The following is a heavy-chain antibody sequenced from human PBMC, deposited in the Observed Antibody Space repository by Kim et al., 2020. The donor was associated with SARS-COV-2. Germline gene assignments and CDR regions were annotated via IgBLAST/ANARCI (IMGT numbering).Heavy chain of an antibody. CDR1: GYTFTSYG. J-gene: IGHJ6*02. CDR3: ARSRYCSSTSCSWYWYYYYGMDV. V-gene: IGHV1-18*04. Sequence: ASVKVSCKASGYTFTSYGISWVRQAPGQGLEWMGWISAYNGNTNYAQKLQGRVTMTTDTSTSTAYMELRSLRSDDTAVYYCARSRYCSSTSCSWYWYYYYGMDVWGQGTTVTVSS. D-gene: IGHD2-2*01. CDR2: ISAYNGNT.